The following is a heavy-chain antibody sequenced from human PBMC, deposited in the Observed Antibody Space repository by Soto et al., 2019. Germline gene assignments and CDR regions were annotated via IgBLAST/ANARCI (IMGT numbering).Heavy chain of an antibody. CDR2: MRANSGDT. Sequence: QVQLVQPGAEVRKPGASVKVSCKASGDTFTNFDFNWVRQPTGQGLEWIGWMRANSGDTGHAQKFQGRVSMTRDTSMSTAYMELSSLTAEDTAVYYCARYIYGQGFKAWGQGTLVFVSS. J-gene: IGHJ5*02. V-gene: IGHV1-8*01. D-gene: IGHD3-3*02. CDR1: GDTFTNFD. CDR3: ARYIYGQGFKA.